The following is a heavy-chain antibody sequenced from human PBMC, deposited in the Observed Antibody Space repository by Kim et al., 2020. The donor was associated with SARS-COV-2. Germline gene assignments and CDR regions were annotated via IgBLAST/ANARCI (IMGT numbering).Heavy chain of an antibody. D-gene: IGHD1-26*01. CDR1: GYTLTELS. J-gene: IGHJ6*02. CDR3: ATGKFATRYSGSYLTRPAYGMDV. Sequence: ASVKVSCKVSGYTLTELSMHWVRQAPGKGLEWMGGFDPEDGETIYAQKFQGRVTMTEDTSTDTAYMELSSLRSEDTAVYYCATGKFATRYSGSYLTRPAYGMDVWGQGTTVTVSS. CDR2: FDPEDGET. V-gene: IGHV1-24*01.